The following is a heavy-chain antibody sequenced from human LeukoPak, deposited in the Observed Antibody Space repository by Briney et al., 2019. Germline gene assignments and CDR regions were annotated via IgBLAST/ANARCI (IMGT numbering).Heavy chain of an antibody. D-gene: IGHD6-19*01. J-gene: IGHJ4*02. CDR3: AKDQAPYSSGWYYFDY. CDR1: GFTFSSYG. CDR2: ISGSGGST. Sequence: PGGTLRLSCAASGFTFSSYGMSWVRQAPGKGLEWVSGISGSGGSTYYVDSVKGRFTISRDNSKNTLYVQMNSLRAEDTAVYYCAKDQAPYSSGWYYFDYWGQGTLVTVSS. V-gene: IGHV3-23*01.